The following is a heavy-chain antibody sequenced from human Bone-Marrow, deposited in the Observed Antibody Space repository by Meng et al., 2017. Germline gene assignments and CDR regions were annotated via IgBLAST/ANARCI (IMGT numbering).Heavy chain of an antibody. D-gene: IGHD4-17*01. CDR1: GFTFSAYA. Sequence: GESLKISCTASGFTFSAYAMSWVRQTPGKGLEWVSSISGSGGGQYYADSVKGRFTISRDNSKDTLYLQMNSLRAEDTAVYYCAKDDYGDYLYNWFDPWGQGTLVTVSS. J-gene: IGHJ5*02. CDR2: ISGSGGGQ. CDR3: AKDDYGDYLYNWFDP. V-gene: IGHV3-23*01.